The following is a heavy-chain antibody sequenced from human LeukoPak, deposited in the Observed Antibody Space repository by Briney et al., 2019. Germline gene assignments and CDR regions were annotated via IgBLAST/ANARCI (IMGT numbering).Heavy chain of an antibody. CDR1: GFTFSSNY. CDR3: ARELSGSSSRHFDY. CDR2: INTDGGNT. D-gene: IGHD2-15*01. Sequence: GGSLRLSCAASGFTFSSNYMSWVRQAPGKGLVWVSRINTDGGNTNYADSVKGRFTISRDNAKDTLYLQMNSLRAEDTAVYYCARELSGSSSRHFDYWGQGTLVTVSS. V-gene: IGHV3-74*01. J-gene: IGHJ4*02.